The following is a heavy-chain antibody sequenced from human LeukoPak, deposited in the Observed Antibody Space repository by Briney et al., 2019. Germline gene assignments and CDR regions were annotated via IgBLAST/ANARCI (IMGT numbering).Heavy chain of an antibody. CDR2: INSDGMDT. J-gene: IGHJ4*02. CDR1: GFTFSSYW. D-gene: IGHD6-13*01. V-gene: IGHV3-74*01. Sequence: GGSLRLSCAASGFTFSSYWMHWVRQAPGKGLVWVSRINSDGMDTNYADSVKGRFTISRDNAKNTLYLQMNSLRAEDTALYHCARVGQQLGNDYWGQGTLVTVSS. CDR3: ARVGQQLGNDY.